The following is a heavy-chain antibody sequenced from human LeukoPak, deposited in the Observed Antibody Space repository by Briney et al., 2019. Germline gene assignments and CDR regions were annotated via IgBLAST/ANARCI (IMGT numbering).Heavy chain of an antibody. CDR3: AKDSYYYDSSSYYVN. CDR1: GFTFSIYA. J-gene: IGHJ4*02. Sequence: GGSLRLSCAASGFTFSIYAMSWVRQAPGKGLEWVSTISGSGGSSYYADSVKGRFTNSRDNSKNTLYLQMNSLRAEDTAVYYCAKDSYYYDSSSYYVNWGQGTLVTVSS. V-gene: IGHV3-23*01. D-gene: IGHD3-22*01. CDR2: ISGSGGSS.